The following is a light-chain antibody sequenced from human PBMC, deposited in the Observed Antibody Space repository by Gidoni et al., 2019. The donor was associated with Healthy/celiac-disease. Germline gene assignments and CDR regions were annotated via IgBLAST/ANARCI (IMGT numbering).Light chain of an antibody. CDR2: DAS. J-gene: IGKJ1*01. CDR3: QQYNSYSRT. CDR1: QSISSL. V-gene: IGKV1-5*01. Sequence: DIQMTQSPSTLSASVGDRVTITCRASQSISSLLAWYQQTPGKAPKLLIYDASSFESGVPSRFSGSGSGTEFTLTISSLQPDDFATYYCQQYNSYSRTFGQXTKVEIK.